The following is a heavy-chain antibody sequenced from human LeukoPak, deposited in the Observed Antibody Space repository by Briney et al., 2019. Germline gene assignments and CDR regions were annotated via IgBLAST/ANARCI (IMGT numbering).Heavy chain of an antibody. D-gene: IGHD4-17*01. CDR3: ARHVPTTGDDY. CDR2: IYYSGST. Sequence: SETLSLTCTVSGGSISSYYWSWIRQPPGKGLEWIGYIYYSGSTNYNPSLKSRVTISVDTSKNQFSLKLSSVTAADTAVYYCARHVPTTGDDYWGQGTLVTVSS. J-gene: IGHJ4*02. V-gene: IGHV4-59*08. CDR1: GGSISSYY.